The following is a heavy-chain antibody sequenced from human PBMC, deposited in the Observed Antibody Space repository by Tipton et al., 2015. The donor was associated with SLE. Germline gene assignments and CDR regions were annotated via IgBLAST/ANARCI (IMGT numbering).Heavy chain of an antibody. CDR3: ARPTNCGGDCYDLGFDL. V-gene: IGHV1-18*01. CDR2: ISAYNGNT. CDR1: GYTFTSYG. Sequence: QSGAEVKKPGASVKVSCKASGYTFTSYGISWVRQAPGQGLEWMGWISAYNGNTNYAQKLQGRVTMTTDTSTSTAYMELSSLRSEDTAVYYCARPTNCGGDCYDLGFDLWGQGTQVTVSS. D-gene: IGHD2-21*01. J-gene: IGHJ4*02.